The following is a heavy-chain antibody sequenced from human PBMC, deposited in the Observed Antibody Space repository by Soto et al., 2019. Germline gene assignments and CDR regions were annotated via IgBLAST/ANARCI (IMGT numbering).Heavy chain of an antibody. D-gene: IGHD6-25*01. Sequence: SETLSLTCTVSGGAISSYYWSWIRQPAGKGLEWIGRLYNSGNTNYNPSLKSRVIMTAETSKNQFSLKLSSVTAADTAVYYCARDGSESHGLDVWGQGTNGTV. CDR3: ARDGSESHGLDV. CDR1: GGAISSYY. J-gene: IGHJ6*02. V-gene: IGHV4-4*07. CDR2: LYNSGNT.